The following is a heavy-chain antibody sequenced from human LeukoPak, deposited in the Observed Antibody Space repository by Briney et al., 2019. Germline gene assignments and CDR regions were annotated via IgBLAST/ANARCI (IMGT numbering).Heavy chain of an antibody. J-gene: IGHJ4*02. Sequence: GGSLRLACSASGFTFSSYAMHWVRQAPGKGLEYVSAISSNGGSTYYADSVKGRFTISRDNSKNTPYLQMSSLRAEDTAVYYCVKAGNYDILTGYYNVPPFDYWGQGTLVTVSS. V-gene: IGHV3-64D*06. D-gene: IGHD3-9*01. CDR3: VKAGNYDILTGYYNVPPFDY. CDR2: ISSNGGST. CDR1: GFTFSSYA.